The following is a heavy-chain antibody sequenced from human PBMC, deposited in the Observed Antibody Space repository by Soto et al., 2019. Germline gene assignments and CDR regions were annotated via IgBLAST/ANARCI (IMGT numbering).Heavy chain of an antibody. V-gene: IGHV4-34*01. CDR2: INHSGST. J-gene: IGHJ5*02. Sequence: SETLSLTCAVYGGSFSGYYWSWIRQPPGKGLEWIGEINHSGSTNYNPSLKSRVTISVDTSKNQFSLKLSSVTAADTAVYYCARGRDQRLGYCSGGSCYLNWFDPWGQGTLVTVSS. D-gene: IGHD2-15*01. CDR1: GGSFSGYY. CDR3: ARGRDQRLGYCSGGSCYLNWFDP.